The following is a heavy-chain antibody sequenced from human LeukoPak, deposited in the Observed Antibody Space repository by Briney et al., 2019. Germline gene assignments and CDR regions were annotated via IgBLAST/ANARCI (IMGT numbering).Heavy chain of an antibody. V-gene: IGHV3-30-3*01. CDR2: ISFDGSNK. Sequence: GGSLRLSCAASGFTFSSYAMHWVRQAPGKGLERVAVISFDGSNKYYADSVKGRFTISRDNSKNTLYLQMNSLRAEDTAVYYCASDKFWSGYFDYWGQGTLVTVSS. D-gene: IGHD3-3*01. CDR1: GFTFSSYA. CDR3: ASDKFWSGYFDY. J-gene: IGHJ4*02.